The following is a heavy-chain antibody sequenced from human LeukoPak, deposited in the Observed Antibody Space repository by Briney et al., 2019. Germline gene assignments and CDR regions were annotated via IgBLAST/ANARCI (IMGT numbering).Heavy chain of an antibody. CDR1: GFTFSSYG. Sequence: GGSLRLSCAASGFTFSSYGMHWVRQAPGKGLEWVAFIRYDGSNKYYADSVKGRFTISRDNSKNTLYLQMNSLRAEDTAVYYCAKGSRGSCSRTYCYPFDYWGQGTLVTVSS. CDR3: AKGSRGSCSRTYCYPFDY. D-gene: IGHD2-2*01. J-gene: IGHJ4*02. V-gene: IGHV3-30*02. CDR2: IRYDGSNK.